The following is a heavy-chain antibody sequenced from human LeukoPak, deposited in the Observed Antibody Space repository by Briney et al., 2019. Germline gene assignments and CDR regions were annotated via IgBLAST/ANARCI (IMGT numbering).Heavy chain of an antibody. D-gene: IGHD3-10*01. Sequence: SETLSLTCTVSGGSISSGDYYWSWIRQPPGKGLEWIGYIYYSGSTYYNPSLKSRVTISVDTSKNQFSLKLSSVTAADTAVYYCARGGGRRYYGSGSSNPYPFDYWGQGTLVTVSS. V-gene: IGHV4-30-4*01. CDR3: ARGGGRRYYGSGSSNPYPFDY. CDR1: GGSISSGDYY. CDR2: IYYSGST. J-gene: IGHJ4*02.